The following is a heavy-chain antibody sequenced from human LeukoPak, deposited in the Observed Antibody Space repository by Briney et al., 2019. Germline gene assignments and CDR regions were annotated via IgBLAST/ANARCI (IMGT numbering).Heavy chain of an antibody. Sequence: GGSLRLSCAASGFTFSNYALTWVRQTPGKGLEWVSTVSGPGTVTYYADSVKGRFTTSRDNSKNTLYLQMDSLGADDTALYYCAKPGGPGIAARGAFDLWGQGTMVTVSS. J-gene: IGHJ3*01. D-gene: IGHD6-25*01. V-gene: IGHV3-23*01. CDR3: AKPGGPGIAARGAFDL. CDR2: VSGPGTVT. CDR1: GFTFSNYA.